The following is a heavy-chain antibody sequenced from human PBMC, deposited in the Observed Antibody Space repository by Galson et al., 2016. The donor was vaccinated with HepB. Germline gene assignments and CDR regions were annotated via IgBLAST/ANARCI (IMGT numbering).Heavy chain of an antibody. J-gene: IGHJ2*01. CDR1: GYVFSSSA. CDR2: INTNTGNP. CDR3: ARAPLVAVPHTWYFDL. V-gene: IGHV7-4-1*02. Sequence: SVKVSCKASGYVFSSSAMNWVRQAPGQGLEWMGWINTNTGNPTYAQGFTGRFGFSLDTSVTTAYLQISSLKAEDTAMYYCARAPLVAVPHTWYFDLWGRGTLVTVSS. D-gene: IGHD6-19*01.